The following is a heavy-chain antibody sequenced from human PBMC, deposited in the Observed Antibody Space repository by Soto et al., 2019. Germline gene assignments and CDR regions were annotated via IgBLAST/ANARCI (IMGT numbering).Heavy chain of an antibody. CDR1: GGSISSSSYY. J-gene: IGHJ3*02. CDR2: IYYSGST. Sequence: QLQLQESGPGLVKPSETLSLTCTVSGGSISSSSYYWGWIRQPPGKGLEWIGSIYYSGSTYYNPSLKRRVTISVDTSKNQSSLKLSSVTAADTAVYYCARSDPFYDSSGYYSDAFDIWGQGTMVTVSS. CDR3: ARSDPFYDSSGYYSDAFDI. D-gene: IGHD3-22*01. V-gene: IGHV4-39*01.